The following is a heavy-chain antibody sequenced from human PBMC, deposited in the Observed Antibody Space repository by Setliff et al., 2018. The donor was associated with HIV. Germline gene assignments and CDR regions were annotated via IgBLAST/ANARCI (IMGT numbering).Heavy chain of an antibody. V-gene: IGHV3-21*06. J-gene: IGHJ6*03. CDR1: GLGFTYSN. CDR2: ISSDSGSI. D-gene: IGHD2-2*01. Sequence: PGGSLRLSCAASGLGFTYSNMNWVRQAPGKGLEWVSSISSDSGSIYYADSVKGRFTVSRDNAKNLLYLQMNSLGAEDTALYYCAKAELVCTTTCYAHNHYRNYLDVWGKGTTVTVSS. CDR3: AKAELVCTTTCYAHNHYRNYLDV.